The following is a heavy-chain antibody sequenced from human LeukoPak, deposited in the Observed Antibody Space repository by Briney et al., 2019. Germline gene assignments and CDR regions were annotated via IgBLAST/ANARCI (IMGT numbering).Heavy chain of an antibody. CDR2: IIPIFGTA. J-gene: IGHJ6*03. CDR1: GYTLTELS. V-gene: IGHV1-69*13. Sequence: SVKVSCKVSGYTLTELSMHWVRQAPGQGLEWMGGIIPIFGTANYAQKFQGRVTITADESTSTAYIELSSLRSEDTAVYYCARVRYYYYYYMDVWGKGTTVTVSS. CDR3: ARVRYYYYYYMDV.